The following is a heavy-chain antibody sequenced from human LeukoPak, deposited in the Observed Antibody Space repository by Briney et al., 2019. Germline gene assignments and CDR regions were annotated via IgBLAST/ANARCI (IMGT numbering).Heavy chain of an antibody. V-gene: IGHV1-2*02. D-gene: IGHD3-22*01. CDR1: GYTFTSYG. Sequence: GASVKVSCKASGYTFTSYGISWVRQAPGQGLEWMGWINPNSGGTNYTQNFQGRVTMTRDTSISTAYMELSRLRSDDTAVYYCGYDSSGFNAFDIWGQGTMVTVSS. CDR2: INPNSGGT. J-gene: IGHJ3*02. CDR3: GYDSSGFNAFDI.